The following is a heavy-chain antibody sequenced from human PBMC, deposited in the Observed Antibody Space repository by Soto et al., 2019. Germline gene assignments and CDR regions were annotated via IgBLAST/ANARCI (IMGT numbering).Heavy chain of an antibody. CDR3: AGDPYRYDGKDV. J-gene: IGHJ6*04. CDR2: IDYSAST. D-gene: IGHD3-3*01. CDR1: GGSISSGYYY. Sequence: SETLSLTCTVSGGSISSGYYYWSWIRQHSGMGLEWIGYIDYSASTYYNPSLKSRVTISVDTSKNQFSLWLSSVTAADTAVYYCAGDPYRYDGKDVWGKGTTVTVSS. V-gene: IGHV4-31*03.